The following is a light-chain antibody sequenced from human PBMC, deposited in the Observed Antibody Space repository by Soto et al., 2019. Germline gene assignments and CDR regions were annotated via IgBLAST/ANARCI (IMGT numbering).Light chain of an antibody. Sequence: EIVMTQSPATLSVSPGERATLSCRASQSVSTYLAWYQQKPGQPPRLLIYDASTRATGIPARFSGSGSGADFTLTISSIEPEDFAVYYCLQRSDWWTFGQGTKVDIK. CDR2: DAS. CDR1: QSVSTY. CDR3: LQRSDWWT. J-gene: IGKJ1*01. V-gene: IGKV3-11*01.